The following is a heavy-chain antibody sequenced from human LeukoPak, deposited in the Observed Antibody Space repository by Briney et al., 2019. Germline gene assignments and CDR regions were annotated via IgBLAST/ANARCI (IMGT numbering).Heavy chain of an antibody. CDR3: ARSGSAYYMDV. Sequence: GGSLRLSCAASGFIFSTYEMNWVRQAPGKGLEWLSYISYNSRSIYYADSVKGRFTISRDNAYNSLYLQMNSLRAEDTAVYYCARSGSAYYMDVWGKGTTVTVSS. D-gene: IGHD2-15*01. CDR2: ISYNSRSI. V-gene: IGHV3-48*03. J-gene: IGHJ6*03. CDR1: GFIFSTYE.